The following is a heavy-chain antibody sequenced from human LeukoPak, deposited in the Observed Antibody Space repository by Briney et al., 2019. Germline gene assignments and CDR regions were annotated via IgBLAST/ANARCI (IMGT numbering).Heavy chain of an antibody. CDR1: GGSFNGYY. CDR3: AREGATWYYYGMDV. J-gene: IGHJ6*02. Sequence: KSSETLSLTCAVYGGSFNGYYWSWIRQPPGKGLEWIGEINHSGSTNYNPSLKSRVTISVDTSKNQFSLKLSSVTAADTAVYYCAREGATWYYYGMDVWGQGTTVTVSS. CDR2: INHSGST. D-gene: IGHD1-26*01. V-gene: IGHV4-34*01.